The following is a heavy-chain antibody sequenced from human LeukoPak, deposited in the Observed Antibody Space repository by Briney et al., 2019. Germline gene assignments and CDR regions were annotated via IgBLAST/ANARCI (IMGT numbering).Heavy chain of an antibody. CDR2: ISSNGDNT. J-gene: IGHJ5*02. Sequence: GGSLRLSCSVSGFTFSTYVMHWVRQAPGKGLEYVSAISSNGDNTYYADSVKGRFTISRDNSKNTLYLQMNSLRAEDTAVYHCAKGKGYSSSSSDHWGQGTLVTVSS. D-gene: IGHD6-6*01. V-gene: IGHV3-64*04. CDR1: GFTFSTYV. CDR3: AKGKGYSSSSSDH.